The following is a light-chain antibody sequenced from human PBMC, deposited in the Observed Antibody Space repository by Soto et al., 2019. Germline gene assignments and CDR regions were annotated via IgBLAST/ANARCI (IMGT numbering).Light chain of an antibody. CDR2: DAS. J-gene: IGKJ1*01. CDR1: QTVSSDF. V-gene: IGKV3-20*01. CDR3: QQSGSSTRT. Sequence: NVLTQSPGTLSLSPGERATLSCRASQTVSSDFLAWYQQKPGQPPRLFIYDASNRATGIPARFSVSASGTDGTITISSLEKEDGSVYYCQQSGSSTRTFGQGTKVDIK.